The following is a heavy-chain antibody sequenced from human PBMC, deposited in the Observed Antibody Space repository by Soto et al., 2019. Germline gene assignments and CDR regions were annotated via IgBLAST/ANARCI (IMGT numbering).Heavy chain of an antibody. D-gene: IGHD3-22*01. CDR1: GGTFSSFP. CDR3: ARDRHYENHTFYYLKYYFDY. Sequence: QVQPVQSGTEVKKPGSSVKVSCKTSGGTFSSFPIAWVRQAPGQGLEWVGGIIPVLGAPSYAQTFQGRVTITADESTSAAYLELSSLRSDDTAVYFCARDRHYENHTFYYLKYYFDYWGQGTLVTVSS. J-gene: IGHJ4*02. CDR2: IIPVLGAP. V-gene: IGHV1-69*01.